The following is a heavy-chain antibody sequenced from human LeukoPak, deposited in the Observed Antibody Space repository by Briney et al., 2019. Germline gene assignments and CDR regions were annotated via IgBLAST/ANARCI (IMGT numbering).Heavy chain of an antibody. D-gene: IGHD1-14*01. V-gene: IGHV1-2*02. CDR1: GYSFSGYY. Sequence: PMASVKVSCKASGYSFSGYYMHWVRQAPGQGLEWMGWINPNSGDTNYAQKFQGRVTITRDTSISTAYMELSRLTSDDTAVYYCARDVHWEPDYWGQGTLVTVSS. CDR2: INPNSGDT. J-gene: IGHJ4*02. CDR3: ARDVHWEPDY.